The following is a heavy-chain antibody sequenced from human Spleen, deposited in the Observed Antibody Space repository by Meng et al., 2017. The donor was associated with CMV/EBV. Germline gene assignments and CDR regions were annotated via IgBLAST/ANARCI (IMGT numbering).Heavy chain of an antibody. CDR2: INPSGGDT. CDR3: ARGSERETYLGDF. CDR1: GYTFTRYY. Sequence: ASVKVSCKASGYTFTRYYIHWVRQAPGQGLEWMGWINPSGGDTNFAQKFQGRFTMTRDTAITTAYMELHRLTLDDTALYYCARGSERETYLGDFWGQGTLVTVSS. J-gene: IGHJ4*02. V-gene: IGHV1-2*02. D-gene: IGHD1-26*01.